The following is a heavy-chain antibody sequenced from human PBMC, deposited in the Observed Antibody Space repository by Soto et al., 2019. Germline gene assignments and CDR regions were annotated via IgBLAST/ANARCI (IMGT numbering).Heavy chain of an antibody. Sequence: GGSLRHSCAASGFTFSSYWMHWVRQAPGKGLVWVSRINSDGSSTSYADSVKGRFTISRDNAKNTLYLQMNSLRAEDTAVYYCAITYYYDSSGYYPRDYFDYWGQGTLVTVSS. D-gene: IGHD3-22*01. CDR3: AITYYYDSSGYYPRDYFDY. J-gene: IGHJ4*02. CDR2: INSDGSST. CDR1: GFTFSSYW. V-gene: IGHV3-74*01.